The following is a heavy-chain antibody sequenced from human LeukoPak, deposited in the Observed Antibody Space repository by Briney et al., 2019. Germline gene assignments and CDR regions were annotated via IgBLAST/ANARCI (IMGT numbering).Heavy chain of an antibody. CDR1: AFTFSSYG. V-gene: IGHV3-30*02. D-gene: IGHD3-22*01. J-gene: IGHJ4*02. CDR2: IRYDGSNK. Sequence: AGGSLRLSWSAVAFTFSSYGMHWVRQAPGKGLEWVAFIRYDGSNKYYADSVKGRFTISRDNSKNTLYLQMNSLRTEDTAVYYCAKTMSPYYYDSSGFWGQGTLVTVSS. CDR3: AKTMSPYYYDSSGF.